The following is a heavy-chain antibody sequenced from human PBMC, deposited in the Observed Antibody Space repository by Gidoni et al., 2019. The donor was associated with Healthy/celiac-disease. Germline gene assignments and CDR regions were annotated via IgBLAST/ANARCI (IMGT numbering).Heavy chain of an antibody. CDR2: INDGNGNT. CDR1: GYTFTSYA. V-gene: IGHV1-3*01. J-gene: IGHJ3*02. D-gene: IGHD4-17*01. CDR3: ARGPSPSPRLRGGQGAFDI. Sequence: QVQLVQSGAEVKKPGASVKVSCKASGYTFTSYAMHWVRQAPGQRLEWMGWINDGNGNTKYSQKFQGRVTITRDTSASTAYMELSSLRSEDTAVYYCARGPSPSPRLRGGQGAFDIWGQGTMVTVSS.